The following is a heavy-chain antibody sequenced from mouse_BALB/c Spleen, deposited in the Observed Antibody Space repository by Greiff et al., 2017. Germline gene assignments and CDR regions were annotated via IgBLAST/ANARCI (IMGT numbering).Heavy chain of an antibody. CDR2: IRLKSNNYAT. D-gene: IGHD4-1*02. V-gene: IGHV6-6*02. CDR3: TQLGPYYAMDY. CDR1: GFTFSNYW. Sequence: EVKLVESGGGLVQPGGSMKLSCVASGFTFSNYWMNWVRQSPEKGLEWVAEIRLKSNNYATHYAESVKGRFTISRDDSKSSVYLQMNNLRAEDTGIYYCTQLGPYYAMDYWGQGTSVTVSS. J-gene: IGHJ4*01.